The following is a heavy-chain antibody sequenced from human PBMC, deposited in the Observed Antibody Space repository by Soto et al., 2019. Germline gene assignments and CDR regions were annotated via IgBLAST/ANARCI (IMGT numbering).Heavy chain of an antibody. V-gene: IGHV3-30*18. Sequence: LVESGGRVVRPGRSLTLSCAASGFTFASYGMHWVRQAPGKGLEWVATVSFDSKNKYYIDSVEGRFTISRDNSENTLSLQMNSLRHEDTAVYYCAKDSVEATYSFYGFDVWGPGTTVTVSS. CDR2: VSFDSKNK. CDR3: AKDSVEATYSFYGFDV. CDR1: GFTFASYG. D-gene: IGHD4-4*01. J-gene: IGHJ6*02.